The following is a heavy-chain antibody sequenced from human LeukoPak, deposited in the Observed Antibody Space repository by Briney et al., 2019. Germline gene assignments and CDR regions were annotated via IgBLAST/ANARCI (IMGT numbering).Heavy chain of an antibody. CDR2: IRYDGSNK. CDR3: AKDRYYYDSSGYLAGFDY. CDR1: GFTFSSYG. J-gene: IGHJ4*02. D-gene: IGHD3-22*01. Sequence: PGGSLRLSCAASGFTFSSYGMHWVRQAPGKGLEWVAFIRYDGSNKYYADSVKGRFTISRDNSKNTLYLQMNSLRAEDTAVYYCAKDRYYYDSSGYLAGFDYWGQGTLVTVSS. V-gene: IGHV3-30*02.